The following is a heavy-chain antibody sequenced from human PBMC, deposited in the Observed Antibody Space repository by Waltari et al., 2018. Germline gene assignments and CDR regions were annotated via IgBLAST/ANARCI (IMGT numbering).Heavy chain of an antibody. CDR3: AGCRPLDFYFDY. V-gene: IGHV3-53*01. CDR1: GVTVNSNY. J-gene: IGHJ4*02. Sequence: EVQLVESGGGLIQPGGSLRLSCAVSGVTVNSNYMSWVRQAPGKGLEWVLLIYSGGSTYYADSVNGRFTISRDNSKNTLYLQMNSLRAEDTAVYYCAGCRPLDFYFDYWGQGNLVTVSS. CDR2: IYSGGST.